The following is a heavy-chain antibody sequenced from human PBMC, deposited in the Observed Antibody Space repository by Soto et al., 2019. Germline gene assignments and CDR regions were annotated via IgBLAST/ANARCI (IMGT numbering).Heavy chain of an antibody. V-gene: IGHV1-18*01. J-gene: IGHJ4*02. CDR3: AGDRRDLLRGPDFDF. D-gene: IGHD3-10*01. CDR1: GYIFSDSG. Sequence: QVQLVQSGAEVKKPGASVKVSCKASGYIFSDSGFSWVRQAPGQGLEWMGWISVYNGHTIYAQNFQGRLTMTTDTSTTTAYMELRSLRTDDSAVYYCAGDRRDLLRGPDFDFWGQGTLVTVSS. CDR2: ISVYNGHT.